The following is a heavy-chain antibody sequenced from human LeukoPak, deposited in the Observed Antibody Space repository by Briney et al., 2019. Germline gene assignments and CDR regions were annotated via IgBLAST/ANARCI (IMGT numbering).Heavy chain of an antibody. CDR3: ARSEVGATKGFAQNPGEIDY. CDR1: GFAFNTEY. CDR2: IKHDGSEK. V-gene: IGHV3-7*01. D-gene: IGHD1-26*01. Sequence: PGGSLRLSCAASGFAFNTEYMTWVRQAPGKGLEWVANIKHDGSEKYYVDSVKGRFTISRDNAKNSLYLQMDSLRAEDTAVYYCARSEVGATKGFAQNPGEIDYWGQGTLVTVSS. J-gene: IGHJ4*02.